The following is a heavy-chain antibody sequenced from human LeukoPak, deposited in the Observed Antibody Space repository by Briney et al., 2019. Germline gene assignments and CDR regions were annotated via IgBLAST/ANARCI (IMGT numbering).Heavy chain of an antibody. Sequence: SETLSLTCTVSGYSISSGYYWGWIRPPPGKGLEWIGSIYHSGSTYYNPSLNSRVTISVDTSKNQFSLKLSSVTAADTAVYYCARRSYGYYGAAGWFDPWGQGTLVTVSS. CDR2: IYHSGST. D-gene: IGHD5-18*01. CDR1: GYSISSGYY. V-gene: IGHV4-38-2*02. CDR3: ARRSYGYYGAAGWFDP. J-gene: IGHJ5*02.